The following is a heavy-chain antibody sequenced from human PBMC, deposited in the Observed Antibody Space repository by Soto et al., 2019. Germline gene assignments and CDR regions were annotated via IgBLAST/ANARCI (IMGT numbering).Heavy chain of an antibody. D-gene: IGHD6-13*01. CDR3: ADIAAAGTGGYYYYGMDV. CDR1: GFTFSSYA. Sequence: PGGSLRLSCAASGFTFSSYAMSWVRQAPGKGLEWVSAISGSGGSTYYADSVKGRFTISRDNSKNTLYLQMNSLRAEDTAVYYCADIAAAGTGGYYYYGMDVWGQGTTVTVSS. CDR2: ISGSGGST. J-gene: IGHJ6*02. V-gene: IGHV3-23*01.